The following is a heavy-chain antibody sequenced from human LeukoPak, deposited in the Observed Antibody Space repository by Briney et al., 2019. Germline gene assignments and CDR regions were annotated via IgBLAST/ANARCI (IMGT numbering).Heavy chain of an antibody. CDR1: GYTFTSYA. D-gene: IGHD2-2*01. CDR2: INTDTGNP. CDR3: ARAIYCSSTKCYGDY. J-gene: IGHJ4*02. V-gene: IGHV7-4-1*02. Sequence: ASVKVSCKASGYTFTSYAINWVRQAPGQGLEWMGWINTDTGNPTYAQGFTGRFVFSLDTSVSTAYLQISSLKAEDTAVYYCARAIYCSSTKCYGDYWGQGTLVTVSS.